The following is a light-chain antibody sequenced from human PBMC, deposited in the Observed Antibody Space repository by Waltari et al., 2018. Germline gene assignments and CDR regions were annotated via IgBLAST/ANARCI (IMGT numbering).Light chain of an antibody. CDR2: NND. CDR3: ATWDDNLKGL. Sequence: QSVLTQPASASGTPGQRVTISCSGSSSNIAINGVNWYQQIPGTAPKLLLYNNDQRPSGVPDRVSGSKSGTSASLAISGLQSEDEADYYCATWDDNLKGLFGGGTKLTVL. J-gene: IGLJ3*02. V-gene: IGLV1-44*01. CDR1: SSNIAING.